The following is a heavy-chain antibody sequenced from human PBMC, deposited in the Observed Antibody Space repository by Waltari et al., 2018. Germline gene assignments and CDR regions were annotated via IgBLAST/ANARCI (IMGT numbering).Heavy chain of an antibody. CDR1: GGSISVFY. Sequence: QVQLQESGPSLLKPSETLSLICTVSGGSISVFYWSWVRQPPGKGLAWIGYIYYTGSTNFNPSLKSRVTMSVDTSKNQFSLKLSSVTAADTAFYYCARGGGGDWEWFDPWGQGTLVTVSS. CDR2: IYYTGST. J-gene: IGHJ5*02. CDR3: ARGGGGDWEWFDP. V-gene: IGHV4-59*01. D-gene: IGHD2-21*02.